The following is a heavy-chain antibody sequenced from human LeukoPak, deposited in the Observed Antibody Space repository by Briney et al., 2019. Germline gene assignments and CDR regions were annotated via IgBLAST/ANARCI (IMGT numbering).Heavy chain of an antibody. CDR2: IHHTGFT. J-gene: IGHJ5*02. V-gene: IGHV4-38-2*01. CDR1: GYPFTSGFY. CDR3: ARHSNHRFNRLDP. D-gene: IGHD1-14*01. Sequence: PSETLSLTRAVSGYPFTSGFYWSWIRQTPGGGLEWIGTIHHTGFTMYSPSLKSRVTISVDTSKNHFSLNVTFVTAADTAVYYCARHSNHRFNRLDPWGQGTLVTVSS.